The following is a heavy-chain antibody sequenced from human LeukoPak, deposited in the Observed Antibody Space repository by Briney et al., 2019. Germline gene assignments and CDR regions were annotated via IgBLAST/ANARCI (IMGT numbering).Heavy chain of an antibody. J-gene: IGHJ3*02. CDR1: GFSFSSHQ. D-gene: IGHD3-16*01. CDR3: ARVKLWPHFAFDI. Sequence: GGSLRLSCAASGFSFSSHQMDWARQAPGKGLEWVSYISDSGDTKDYADSVKGRFTISRDNARNSLFLQMSSLRAEDTAVYYCARVKLWPHFAFDIWGQGTMVTVSS. V-gene: IGHV3-48*03. CDR2: ISDSGDTK.